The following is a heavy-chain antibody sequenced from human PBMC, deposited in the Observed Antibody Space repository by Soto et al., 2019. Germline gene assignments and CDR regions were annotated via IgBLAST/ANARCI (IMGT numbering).Heavy chain of an antibody. CDR1: GFTFSRYG. D-gene: IGHD5-12*01. Sequence: QVQLVESGGGVVQPGRSLRLSCATSGFTFSRYGIHWVRQAPGKGLEWVAVTSHDGTNKYYTDSVKGRFIISRDNSKNTLYLEMNSLRAQDTAVYYCAKETVATIRPTRIYYYYCLDVWGQGTTVSVSS. CDR3: AKETVATIRPTRIYYYYCLDV. CDR2: TSHDGTNK. J-gene: IGHJ6*02. V-gene: IGHV3-30*18.